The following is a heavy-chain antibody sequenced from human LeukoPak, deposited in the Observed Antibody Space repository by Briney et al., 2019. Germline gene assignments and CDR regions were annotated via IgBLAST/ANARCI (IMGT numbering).Heavy chain of an antibody. V-gene: IGHV1-46*01. CDR2: INPSGGPA. Sequence: GASVKVSCKASGYTFTRYHIHWVRQAPGQGLEWMGVINPSGGPATYAQKFQGRVTMTRDTSISTAYMELSRLRSDDTAVYYCARDRLDQWLVMPFDYWGQGTLVTVSS. J-gene: IGHJ4*02. CDR1: GYTFTRYH. D-gene: IGHD6-19*01. CDR3: ARDRLDQWLVMPFDY.